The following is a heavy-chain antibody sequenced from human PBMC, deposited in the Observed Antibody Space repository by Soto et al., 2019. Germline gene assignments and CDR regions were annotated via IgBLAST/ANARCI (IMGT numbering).Heavy chain of an antibody. CDR3: ARGNEYNHYYFDY. Sequence: QVQLVQSGAEVKKPGSSVKVSCKASGGTFINYAFSWARQTPGQGLDWMGGIVPLFGTANYAQKFQGRVTITADASTTTAYMELSSLRSEDTAVYYCARGNEYNHYYFDYWGQGTLVTVSS. D-gene: IGHD1-1*01. V-gene: IGHV1-69*01. CDR2: IVPLFGTA. CDR1: GGTFINYA. J-gene: IGHJ4*02.